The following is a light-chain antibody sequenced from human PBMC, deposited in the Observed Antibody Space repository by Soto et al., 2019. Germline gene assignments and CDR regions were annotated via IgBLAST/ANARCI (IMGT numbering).Light chain of an antibody. CDR1: QSVSSK. J-gene: IGKJ5*01. CDR3: QQYNNWPPIT. Sequence: ETVMTQSPPTLSVSPGERATLSCRASQSVSSKLAWYQQKPGQAPRLLIYGASTRATGIPARFSGSGSWTEFTLSISSLQSEDDAAYYCQQYNNWPPITFGQGTRLEIK. V-gene: IGKV3D-15*01. CDR2: GAS.